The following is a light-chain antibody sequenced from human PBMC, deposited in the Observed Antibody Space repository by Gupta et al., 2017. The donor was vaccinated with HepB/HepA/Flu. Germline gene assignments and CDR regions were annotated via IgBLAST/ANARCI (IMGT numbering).Light chain of an antibody. CDR2: AAS. CDR3: QQDKSAPLT. Sequence: DIQMTPSPSTLSASVGDRVTITCRASQGIGNSLAWYQQKPGKAPKLLIYAASTLQSGVPSRFSGSGSGTDFTLTISSLQPEDVATYYCQQDKSAPLTFGEGTKVEIK. V-gene: IGKV1-27*01. J-gene: IGKJ4*01. CDR1: QGIGNS.